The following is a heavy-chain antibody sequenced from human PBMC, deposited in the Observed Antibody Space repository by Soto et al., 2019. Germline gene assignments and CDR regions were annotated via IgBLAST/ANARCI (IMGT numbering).Heavy chain of an antibody. CDR2: ISYDGSNK. CDR1: GFTFSSYA. CDR3: ARDAAVTTGDYFDY. D-gene: IGHD4-17*01. J-gene: IGHJ4*02. V-gene: IGHV3-30-3*01. Sequence: QEQLVESGGGVVQPGRSLRLSCAASGFTFSSYAMHWVRQAPGKGLEWVAVISYDGSNKYYADSVKGRFTISRDNSKNTLYLQMNSLRAEDTAVYYCARDAAVTTGDYFDYWGQGTLVTVSS.